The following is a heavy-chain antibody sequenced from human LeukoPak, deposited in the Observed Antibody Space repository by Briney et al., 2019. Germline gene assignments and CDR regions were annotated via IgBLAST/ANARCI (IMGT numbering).Heavy chain of an antibody. D-gene: IGHD3-3*01. CDR3: ARVNDFWSGYTNFDY. V-gene: IGHV4-59*01. CDR2: IYYSGST. J-gene: IGHJ4*02. Sequence: SETLSLTCTVSGGSISSYYWSWIRQPPGKGLEWIGCIYYSGSTNYNPSLKSRVTISVDTSKNQFSLKLSSVTAADTAVYYCARVNDFWSGYTNFDYWGQGTLVTVSS. CDR1: GGSISSYY.